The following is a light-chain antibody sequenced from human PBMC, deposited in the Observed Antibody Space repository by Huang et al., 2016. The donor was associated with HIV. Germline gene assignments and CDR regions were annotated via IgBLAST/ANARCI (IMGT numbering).Light chain of an antibody. Sequence: EIVMTQSPATLSVSPGERDTLSCRASQSVSSNLAWYQQKPGQAPRRLLYGDSTRATGIPARFSGSGSVTEFTLTISSLQSEDFAVYYCHQNNNWPPWTFGQGTEVEIK. CDR2: GDS. J-gene: IGKJ1*01. V-gene: IGKV3-15*01. CDR1: QSVSSN. CDR3: HQNNNWPPWT.